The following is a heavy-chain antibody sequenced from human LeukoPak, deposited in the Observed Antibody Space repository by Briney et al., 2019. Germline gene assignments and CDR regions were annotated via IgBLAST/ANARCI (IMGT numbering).Heavy chain of an antibody. J-gene: IGHJ4*02. CDR1: GFTFSTYT. Sequence: GRSLRLSCAASGFTFSTYTIHWVRQAPGKGLEWVAVISNDGHFKYYADSVKGRFTISRDNSKNTLFLQMNSLRAEDTAVYYCAKQELGIFQGSDYWGQGTLVTVSS. CDR3: AKQELGIFQGSDY. D-gene: IGHD7-27*01. CDR2: ISNDGHFK. V-gene: IGHV3-30-3*02.